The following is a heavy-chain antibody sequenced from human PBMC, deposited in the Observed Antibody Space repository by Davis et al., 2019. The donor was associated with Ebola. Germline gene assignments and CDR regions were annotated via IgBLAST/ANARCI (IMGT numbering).Heavy chain of an antibody. D-gene: IGHD2-15*01. CDR1: GGSISSGGYS. Sequence: SETLSLTCAVSGGSISSGGYSWSWIRQPPGKGLEWIGYIYYSGSTNYNPSLKSRVTISVDTSKNQFSLKLSSVTAADTAVYYCAREGGIGYCSGGSCPSIFDYWGQGTLVTVSS. J-gene: IGHJ4*02. V-gene: IGHV4-61*08. CDR2: IYYSGST. CDR3: AREGGIGYCSGGSCPSIFDY.